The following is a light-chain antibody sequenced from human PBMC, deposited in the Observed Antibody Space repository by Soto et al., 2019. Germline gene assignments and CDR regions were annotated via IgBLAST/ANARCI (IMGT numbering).Light chain of an antibody. CDR1: LSVGKY. J-gene: IGKJ3*01. CDR2: HAS. CDR3: QQSYATPFT. Sequence: DIQMTQSPSSLSASVGDRVTITCRATLSVGKYLNWYQQKPGKAPKLLFYHASSLQTGVPSSFSGSGSVTDFTLTISSLQPEDFATYSCQQSYATPFTFGPGTKVDI. V-gene: IGKV1-39*01.